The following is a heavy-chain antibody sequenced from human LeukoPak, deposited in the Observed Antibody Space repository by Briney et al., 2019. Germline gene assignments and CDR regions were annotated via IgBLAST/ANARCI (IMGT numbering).Heavy chain of an antibody. CDR2: INSDGSST. CDR3: ASRWWYFDL. CDR1: GFAFSSDG. Sequence: GGSLRLSCAASGFAFSSDGMHWVRQAPGKGLVWVSRINSDGSSTTYADSVKGRFTISRDNAKNTLYLQMNSLRAEDTALYYCASRWWYFDLWSRGTLVTVSS. D-gene: IGHD5-24*01. V-gene: IGHV3-74*03. J-gene: IGHJ2*01.